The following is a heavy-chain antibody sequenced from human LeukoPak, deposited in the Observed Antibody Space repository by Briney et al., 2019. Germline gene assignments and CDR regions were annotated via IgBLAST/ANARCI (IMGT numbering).Heavy chain of an antibody. CDR3: ARVSGGYSYGYSPFDP. Sequence: ASETLSLTCTVSGGSIRSYYWSWIRQPPGKGLEWIGYIYYSGSTNYNPSLKSRVTISVDTSKNQFSLKLSSVTAADTAVYYCARVSGGYSYGYSPFDPWGQGTLVTVSS. CDR2: IYYSGST. J-gene: IGHJ5*02. V-gene: IGHV4-59*01. CDR1: GGSIRSYY. D-gene: IGHD5-18*01.